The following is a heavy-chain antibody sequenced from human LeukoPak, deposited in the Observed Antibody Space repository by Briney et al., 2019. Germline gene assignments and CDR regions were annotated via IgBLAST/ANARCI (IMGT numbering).Heavy chain of an antibody. Sequence: TSGTLSLTCAVYGGSFSGYYWSWIRQPPGKGLEWIGYIYYSGSTNYNPSLKSRVTISVDTSKNQFSLKLSSVTAADTAVYYCARVLRYCSGGNCYSGGLGYMDVWGKGTTVTISS. D-gene: IGHD2-15*01. CDR2: IYYSGST. CDR1: GGSFSGYY. V-gene: IGHV4-59*01. J-gene: IGHJ6*03. CDR3: ARVLRYCSGGNCYSGGLGYMDV.